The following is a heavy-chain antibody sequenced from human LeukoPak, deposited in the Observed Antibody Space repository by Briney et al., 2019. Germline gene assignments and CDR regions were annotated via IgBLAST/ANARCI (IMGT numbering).Heavy chain of an antibody. CDR2: INHSGST. CDR1: GGSFSGYY. CDR3: ARGRYYDSSGYYYRDY. V-gene: IGHV4-34*01. Sequence: SETLSLTCAVYGGSFSGYYWSWIRQPPGKGLEWIGEINHSGSTNYNPSLKSRVTISVDTSKNQFPLKLSSVTAADTAVYYCARGRYYDSSGYYYRDYWGQGTLVTVSS. J-gene: IGHJ4*02. D-gene: IGHD3-22*01.